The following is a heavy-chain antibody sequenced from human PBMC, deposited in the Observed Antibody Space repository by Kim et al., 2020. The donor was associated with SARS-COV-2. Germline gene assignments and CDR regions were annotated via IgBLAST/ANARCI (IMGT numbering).Heavy chain of an antibody. Sequence: GGSLRLSCAASGFTFSDYYMSWIRQAPGKGLEWVSYISSSGSTIYYADSVKGRFTISRDNAKNSLYLQMNSLRAEDTAVYYCARALFDSSSWYEGVDYWGQGTLVTVSS. CDR2: ISSSGSTI. CDR1: GFTFSDYY. CDR3: ARALFDSSSWYEGVDY. D-gene: IGHD6-13*01. J-gene: IGHJ4*02. V-gene: IGHV3-11*01.